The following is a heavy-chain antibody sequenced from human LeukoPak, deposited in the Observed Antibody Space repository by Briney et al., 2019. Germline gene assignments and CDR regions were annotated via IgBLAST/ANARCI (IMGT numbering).Heavy chain of an antibody. CDR1: GDSISSYY. J-gene: IGHJ5*02. V-gene: IGHV4-59*01. CDR3: ARDTHSEGFDP. D-gene: IGHD5-18*01. CDR2: IYYSGST. Sequence: SETLSLTCTVSGDSISSYYWSWIRQPPGKGLEWIWYIYYSGSTNYNPSLKSRVTISVDTSKNQFSLKLSSVTAADTAVYYCARDTHSEGFDPWGQGTLVTVSS.